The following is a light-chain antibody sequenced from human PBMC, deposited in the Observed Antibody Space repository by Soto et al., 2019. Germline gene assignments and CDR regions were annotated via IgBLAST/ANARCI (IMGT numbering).Light chain of an antibody. CDR1: QSVGSD. V-gene: IGKV3-15*01. CDR3: QQYNDWPPYT. CDR2: GAS. J-gene: IGKJ2*01. Sequence: EIVMTQSPATLSVSPGERATLSCRASQSVGSDLAWYQQRPGQAPRLVIFGASTRATGIPARFSGSGSGTEFTLTISRLQSEDLAVYYCQQYNDWPPYTFGQGTKLEIK.